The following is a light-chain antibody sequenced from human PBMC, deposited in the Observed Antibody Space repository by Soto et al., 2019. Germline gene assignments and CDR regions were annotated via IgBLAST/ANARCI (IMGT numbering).Light chain of an antibody. CDR3: QHYNSYSEA. Sequence: DIQLTQSPSFLSASVGESFTITCRASQVISTSLAWYQVKPGKAPKLLIYAASTLKSGVPSRFSGSGSGTEFTLTISSLQPDDFATYYCQHYNSYSEAFGQGTKVDNK. V-gene: IGKV1-9*01. CDR1: QVISTS. CDR2: AAS. J-gene: IGKJ1*01.